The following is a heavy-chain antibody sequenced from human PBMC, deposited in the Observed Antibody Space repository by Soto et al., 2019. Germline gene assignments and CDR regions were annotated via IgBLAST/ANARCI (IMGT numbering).Heavy chain of an antibody. V-gene: IGHV3-15*01. CDR3: VEGWNDF. CDR1: GFMFSSAW. J-gene: IGHJ4*02. CDR2: IKSRSVGGAR. Sequence: EVKVVESGGDFVKPGGSLRLSCATSGFMFSSAWMSWVRQAPGKGLEWVGRIKSRSVGGARDYAAPVKGRFNISRDDSKHMVYLQMDSLKVEDSAVYYCVEGWNDFWGQGTLVTVSS. D-gene: IGHD1-1*01.